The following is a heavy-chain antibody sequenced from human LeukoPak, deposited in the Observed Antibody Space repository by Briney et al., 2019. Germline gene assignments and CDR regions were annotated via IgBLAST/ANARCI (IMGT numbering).Heavy chain of an antibody. D-gene: IGHD3-10*01. V-gene: IGHV1-69*13. Sequence: ASVKVSCKASGCSFTTYGMSWVRQAPGQGLEWMGGIIPIFGTANYAQKFQGRVTITADESTSTAYMELSSLRSEDTAVYYCAREGTPDAFDIWGQGTMVTVSS. CDR1: GCSFTTYG. J-gene: IGHJ3*02. CDR2: IIPIFGTA. CDR3: AREGTPDAFDI.